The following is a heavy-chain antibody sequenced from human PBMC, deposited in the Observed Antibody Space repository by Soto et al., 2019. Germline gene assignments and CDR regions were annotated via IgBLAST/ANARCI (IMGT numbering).Heavy chain of an antibody. D-gene: IGHD5-12*01. Sequence: GGSQRLSCTASGFTFRSYGMNWVRQAPGRGLEWVSSISSSSSYIYYADSVKGRFTISRDNAKNSLYLQMNSLRAEDTAVYYCARDHEVATDFDYWGQGTLVTVSS. CDR1: GFTFRSYG. CDR2: ISSSSSYI. CDR3: ARDHEVATDFDY. V-gene: IGHV3-21*01. J-gene: IGHJ4*02.